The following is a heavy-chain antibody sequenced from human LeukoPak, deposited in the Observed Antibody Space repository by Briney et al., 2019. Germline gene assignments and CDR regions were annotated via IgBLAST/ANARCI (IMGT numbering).Heavy chain of an antibody. V-gene: IGHV4-4*07. CDR1: GGSISSYY. CDR3: ARGTSGYYYYYMDV. D-gene: IGHD1-14*01. Sequence: TLSLTCTVSGGSISSYYWSWIRQPAGKGLEWIGRIYTSGSTNYNPSLKSRVTMSVDTSKNQFSLKLSSVTAADTAVYYCARGTSGYYYYYMDVWGKGTTVTISS. J-gene: IGHJ6*03. CDR2: IYTSGST.